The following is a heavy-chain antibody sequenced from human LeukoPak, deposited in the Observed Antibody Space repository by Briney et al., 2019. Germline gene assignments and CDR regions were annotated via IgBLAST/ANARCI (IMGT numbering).Heavy chain of an antibody. CDR1: GYTFTSYG. CDR3: ARDIEDYYDILTGGFDY. V-gene: IGHV1-18*01. D-gene: IGHD3-9*01. Sequence: ASVKVSCKASGYTFTSYGISWVRQAPGQGLEWMGWISAYNGNTNYAQKLQGRVTMTTDTSTSAAYMELRSLGSDDTAVYYCARDIEDYYDILTGGFDYWGQGTLVTVSS. CDR2: ISAYNGNT. J-gene: IGHJ4*02.